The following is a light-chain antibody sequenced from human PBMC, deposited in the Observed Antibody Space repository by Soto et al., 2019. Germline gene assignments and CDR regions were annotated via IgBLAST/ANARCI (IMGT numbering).Light chain of an antibody. CDR3: QQYYSAPL. CDR1: QSVFYSSKNKNY. Sequence: DIVMTQSPDSLAVSLGERATINCKSSQSVFYSSKNKNYLAWYQQKPGQSPKLLIYWASTRQSGVPDRFSGSGSGTEFTLTISSLQAEDVAVYYCQQYYSAPLFGQGTKVEI. J-gene: IGKJ1*01. V-gene: IGKV4-1*01. CDR2: WAS.